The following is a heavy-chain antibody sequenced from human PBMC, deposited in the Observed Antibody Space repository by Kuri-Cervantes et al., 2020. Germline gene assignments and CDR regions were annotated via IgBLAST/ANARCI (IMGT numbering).Heavy chain of an antibody. V-gene: IGHV4-39*01. Sequence: GSLRLSCTVSGGSISSRGYYWGWIRQPPGKGLEWIGSIYSSGSTYYNPSLKSRVTISVDTSKNQFSLKLSSVTAADTAVYYCARLGITGTAGLFDYWGRGTLVTVSS. CDR1: GGSISSRGYY. D-gene: IGHD1-20*01. CDR3: ARLGITGTAGLFDY. J-gene: IGHJ4*02. CDR2: IYSSGST.